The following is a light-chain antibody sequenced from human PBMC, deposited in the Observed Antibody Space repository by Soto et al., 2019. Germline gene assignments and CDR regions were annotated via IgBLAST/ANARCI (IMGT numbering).Light chain of an antibody. CDR1: TGAVTSGSY. CDR3: LLYYGGAQV. J-gene: IGLJ2*01. V-gene: IGLV7-43*01. Sequence: QTVVTQEPSLTVSQGGTVTLTCASSTGAVTSGSYPNGFQQKPGQAPRALIYSTSNKQSWTPARFSGSLLGGKAALKLSGVQPEDEAEYYCLLYYGGAQVFGGGTKLTVL. CDR2: STS.